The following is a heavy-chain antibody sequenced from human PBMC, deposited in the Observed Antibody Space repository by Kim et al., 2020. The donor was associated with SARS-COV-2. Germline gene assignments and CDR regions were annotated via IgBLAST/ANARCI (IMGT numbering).Heavy chain of an antibody. V-gene: IGHV5-51*01. Sequence: GESLKISCKASGYTFATYWIGWVRQMPGKGLELMALIFPDDSHSAYSPSFQGQVTISADKSISTAYLQWNSLKASDTAMYYCVRSEFCGGECLYAFGVWGQGTMVTVSS. D-gene: IGHD2-21*01. CDR3: VRSEFCGGECLYAFGV. CDR1: GYTFATYW. J-gene: IGHJ3*01. CDR2: IFPDDSHS.